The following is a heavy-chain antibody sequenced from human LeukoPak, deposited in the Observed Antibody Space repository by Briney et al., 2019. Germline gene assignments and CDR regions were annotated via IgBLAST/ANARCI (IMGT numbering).Heavy chain of an antibody. CDR1: GFXFSNCS. V-gene: IGHV3-21*01. CDR2: ISSSSTYI. D-gene: IGHD4-23*01. J-gene: IGHJ3*02. Sequence: GGSLRLSCAASGFXFSNCSINWVRQAPGKGLEWVSSISSSSTYIYYADSLEGRYTISRDNVRNSLYLQMNSLRAEDTAVYYCAGDYEGNLAFDIWGQGTMVTVSS. CDR3: AGDYEGNLAFDI.